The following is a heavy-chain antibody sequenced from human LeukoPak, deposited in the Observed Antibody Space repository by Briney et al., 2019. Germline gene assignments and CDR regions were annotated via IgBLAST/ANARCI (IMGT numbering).Heavy chain of an antibody. Sequence: GGSLRLSCAASGFTFSDYEINWVRQAPGKGLEWVSCISTSGSTTYYADSVKGRFTISRDNAKNSLFLQMDTLTAEDTAVYYCARGTLHVFDYWGQGTPVTVSS. D-gene: IGHD2-15*01. J-gene: IGHJ4*02. CDR3: ARGTLHVFDY. CDR1: GFTFSDYE. V-gene: IGHV3-48*03. CDR2: ISTSGSTT.